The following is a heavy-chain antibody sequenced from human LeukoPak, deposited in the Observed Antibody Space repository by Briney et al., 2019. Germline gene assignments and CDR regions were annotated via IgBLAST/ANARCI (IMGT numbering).Heavy chain of an antibody. CDR3: ARIAVAGTGYFDY. D-gene: IGHD6-19*01. CDR2: IIPIFGTA. Sequence: SVKVSCKASGGTFSSYAISWVRQAPGQGLEWMGGIIPIFGTANYAQKFQGRVTITADKSTSTAYMELSSLRSEDTAVYYCARIAVAGTGYFDYWGQGTLVTVSS. V-gene: IGHV1-69*06. J-gene: IGHJ4*02. CDR1: GGTFSSYA.